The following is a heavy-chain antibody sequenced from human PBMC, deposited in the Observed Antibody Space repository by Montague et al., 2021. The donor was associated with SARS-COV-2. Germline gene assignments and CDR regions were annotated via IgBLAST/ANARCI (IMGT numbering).Heavy chain of an antibody. CDR1: GGSISSGSYY. D-gene: IGHD3-3*01. CDR3: ARDVRVMGDDVWSGYSESWFDP. V-gene: IGHV4-61*02. J-gene: IGHJ5*02. CDR2: IYTSGST. Sequence: TLSLTCTVSGGSISSGSYYWSWIRQPAGKGLEWIGRIYTSGSTNYNPSLKSRVTISVDTSKNQFSLKLSSVTAADTAVYYCARDVRVMGDDVWSGYSESWFDPWGQGTLVTVSS.